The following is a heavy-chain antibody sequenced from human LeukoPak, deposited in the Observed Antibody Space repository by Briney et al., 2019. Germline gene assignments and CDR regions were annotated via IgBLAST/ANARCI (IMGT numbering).Heavy chain of an antibody. D-gene: IGHD2-15*01. J-gene: IGHJ4*02. Sequence: GGPLRLSCAASRFTFSSYAMSCGRQAPGKGLERVSNISGSGGSTYYADSVKGRFTISRENSRNRLYLQMNSLRAEDTAIYYCAKTFCNGCRCPACYRGQGTLVTVSS. CDR3: AKTFCNGCRCPACY. V-gene: IGHV3-23*01. CDR2: ISGSGGST. CDR1: RFTFSSYA.